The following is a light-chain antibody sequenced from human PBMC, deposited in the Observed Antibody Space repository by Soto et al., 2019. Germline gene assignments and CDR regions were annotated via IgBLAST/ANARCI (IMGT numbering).Light chain of an antibody. J-gene: IGKJ2*03. CDR1: QNINSN. Sequence: EILMTQSPLTLSVSPGEGATLSCRASQNINSNLAWYQQRPGQAPRVLIYGASSRASGIPDRFSGSGSGTDFTLKISRVEAEDVGVYYCMQGLQTPPGFGQGTKLEIK. CDR2: GAS. V-gene: IGKV3D-15*01. CDR3: MQGLQTPPG.